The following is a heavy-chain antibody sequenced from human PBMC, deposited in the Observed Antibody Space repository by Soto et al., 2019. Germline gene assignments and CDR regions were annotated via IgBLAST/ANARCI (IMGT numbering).Heavy chain of an antibody. CDR3: ARPPVYDYVWANSQRDKFDP. D-gene: IGHD3-16*01. CDR1: GYTFTSYY. CDR2: INPGGGST. J-gene: IGHJ5*02. Sequence: QVQLVQSGAEVKKPGASVKVPCKASGYTFTSYYMLWVRQAPGQGLEWMGIINPGGGSTSYPQKCQRGLTDTLETYTGRSRMSLGCHRCEDSAVYYSARPPVYDYVWANSQRDKFDPWCRGTPVTVS. V-gene: IGHV1-46*01.